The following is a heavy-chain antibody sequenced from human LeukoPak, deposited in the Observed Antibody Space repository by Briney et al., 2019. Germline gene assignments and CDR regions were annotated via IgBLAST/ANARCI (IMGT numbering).Heavy chain of an antibody. Sequence: PSQTLSLTCTVSGGSISSGASYWSWIRQLPGKGLEWIGYIYHSGSTYYNPSLKSRVSISLDTSKNQVSLNLTSVTAADTAVYYCTRSSRSGYDTFDRWGQGTLVTVSS. CDR3: TRSSRSGYDTFDR. V-gene: IGHV4-31*03. J-gene: IGHJ4*02. CDR1: GGSISSGASY. CDR2: IYHSGST. D-gene: IGHD5-12*01.